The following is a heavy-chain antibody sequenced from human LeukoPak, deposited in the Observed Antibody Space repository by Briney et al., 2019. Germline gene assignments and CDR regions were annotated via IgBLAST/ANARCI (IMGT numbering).Heavy chain of an antibody. D-gene: IGHD5-18*01. V-gene: IGHV3-21*01. Sequence: GGSLRLSCAASGFTFSSYTMNWVRQAPGRGPEWVSSISSISSYIFYADSVKGRFTISRDNAKNSLYLQMNSLRAEDTAVYYCARDLAYSYGRPWGQGTLVTVSS. J-gene: IGHJ5*02. CDR1: GFTFSSYT. CDR2: ISSISSYI. CDR3: ARDLAYSYGRP.